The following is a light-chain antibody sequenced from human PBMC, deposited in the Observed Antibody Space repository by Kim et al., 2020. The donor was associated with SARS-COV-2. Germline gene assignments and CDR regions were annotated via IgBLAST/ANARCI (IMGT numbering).Light chain of an antibody. CDR1: QGISSY. CDR2: AAS. CDR3: QQYYSYALT. V-gene: IGKV1-8*01. Sequence: AIRMTQSPSSLSASTGDRVTITCRASQGISSYLAWYQQKPGKAPKLLIYAASTLQSGVPSRFSGSGSGTDFTLTISCLQSEDFATYYCQQYYSYALTFGGGTKLEIK. J-gene: IGKJ4*01.